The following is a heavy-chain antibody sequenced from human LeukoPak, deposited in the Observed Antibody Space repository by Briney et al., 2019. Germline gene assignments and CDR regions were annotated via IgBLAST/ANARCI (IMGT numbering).Heavy chain of an antibody. J-gene: IGHJ5*02. CDR2: MNPNSGNT. CDR3: ARYCSSTSCYNRGYNWFDP. CDR1: GYTFTSYD. D-gene: IGHD2-2*02. V-gene: IGHV1-8*03. Sequence: ASVKVSCEASGYTFTSYDINWVRQATGQGLEWMGWMNPNSGNTGYAQKFQGRVTITRNTSISTAYMELSSLRSEDTAVYYCARYCSSTSCYNRGYNWFDPWGQGTLVTVSS.